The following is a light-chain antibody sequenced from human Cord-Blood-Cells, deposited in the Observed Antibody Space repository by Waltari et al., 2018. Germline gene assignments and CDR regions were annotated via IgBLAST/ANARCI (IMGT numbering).Light chain of an antibody. CDR3: NSRDSSCNHVV. J-gene: IGLJ2*01. CDR2: GKN. V-gene: IGLV3-19*01. Sequence: SSELTQDPAVSVALGQTVRITCQGDSLRSYYASWYQQKPGQAPVLVIYGKNNRPSGIPYRFAGSSSGNTASLTITGAQAEDEADYYCNSRDSSCNHVVFGGGTKLTVL. CDR1: SLRSYY.